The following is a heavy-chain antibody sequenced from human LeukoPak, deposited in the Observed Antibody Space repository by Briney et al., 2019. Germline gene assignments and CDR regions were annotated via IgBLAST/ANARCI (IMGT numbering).Heavy chain of an antibody. CDR2: ISGSGCTT. D-gene: IGHD4-23*01. CDR1: GFTLXSYD. J-gene: IGHJ4*02. Sequence: GXLRLSXXXXGFTLXSYDMSWVREARGKGVEWVSAISGSGCTTYYATSVPAPFTISIDNSKNTLYLQMNSLIAEHTAVYYCAKDRWHDPKDYWGQGTLVTVSS. V-gene: IGHV3-23*01. CDR3: AKDRWHDPKDY.